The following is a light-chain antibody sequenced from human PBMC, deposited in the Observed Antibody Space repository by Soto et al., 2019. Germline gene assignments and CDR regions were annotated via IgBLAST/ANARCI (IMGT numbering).Light chain of an antibody. CDR1: QSVSVNS. J-gene: IGKJ3*01. Sequence: EIVLTQSPGTLSLSPGERATLSCRASQSVSVNSLAWYQQKGGQAPRLLIYAASTRATGVPDRFSGSGSGTDFALTISGLETEDFAVYYCQQYGGSHFTFGPGTKVDIK. CDR2: AAS. V-gene: IGKV3-20*01. CDR3: QQYGGSHFT.